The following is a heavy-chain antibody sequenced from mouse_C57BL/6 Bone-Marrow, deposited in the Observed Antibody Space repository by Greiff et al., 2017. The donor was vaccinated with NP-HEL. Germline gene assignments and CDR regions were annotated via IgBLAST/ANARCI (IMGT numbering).Heavy chain of an antibody. CDR3: ARWAAQGYYYAMDY. V-gene: IGHV1-64*01. CDR1: GYTFTSYW. Sequence: QVQLQQSGAELVKPGASVKLSCKASGYTFTSYWMHWVKQRPGQGLEWIGMIHPNSGSTNYNEKFKSKATLTVDKSSSTAYMQLSSLTSEDSAVYYGARWAAQGYYYAMDYWGQGTAVTVSS. CDR2: IHPNSGST. J-gene: IGHJ4*01. D-gene: IGHD3-2*02.